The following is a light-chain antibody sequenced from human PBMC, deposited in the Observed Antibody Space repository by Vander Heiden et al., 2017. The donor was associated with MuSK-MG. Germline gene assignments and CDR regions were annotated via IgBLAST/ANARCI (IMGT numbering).Light chain of an antibody. V-gene: IGKV1-39*01. J-gene: IGKJ3*01. Sequence: IQMTPSPSSLSASVGDRVTITCRASQTINNYLNWYQQKPGKAPKLLIYATSSLHSGVPSRFSGSASGTDFNITISMLQPEDFATYYCQQSDSTPFTFGHGTKVDI. CDR1: QTINNY. CDR3: QQSDSTPFT. CDR2: ATS.